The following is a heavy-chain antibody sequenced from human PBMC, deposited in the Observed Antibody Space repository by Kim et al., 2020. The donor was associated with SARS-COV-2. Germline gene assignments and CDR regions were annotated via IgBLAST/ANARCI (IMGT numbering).Heavy chain of an antibody. V-gene: IGHV3-48*01. CDR1: GFTFSSYS. Sequence: GGSLRLSCAASGFTFSSYSMNWVRQAPGKGLEWVSYISSSSSTIYYADSVKGRFTISRDNAKNSLYLQMTSLRAEETAVYYCARDIEYSGYDWDYYYYGMDVWGQGTTVTVSS. CDR2: ISSSSSTI. J-gene: IGHJ6*02. D-gene: IGHD5-12*01. CDR3: ARDIEYSGYDWDYYYYGMDV.